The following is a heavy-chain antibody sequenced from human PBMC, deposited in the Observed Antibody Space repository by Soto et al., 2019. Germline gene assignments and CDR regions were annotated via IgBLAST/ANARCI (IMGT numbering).Heavy chain of an antibody. D-gene: IGHD3-9*01. Sequence: ASVKVSCKASGYTFTSYAMHWVRQAPGQRLEWMGWINAYNGNTNYAQKLQGRVTMTTDTSTSTAYMKLRSLRSDDTAVYYCARVFLNDILTGYYISGGTDAFDIWGQGTMVTVSS. CDR2: INAYNGNT. CDR3: ARVFLNDILTGYYISGGTDAFDI. V-gene: IGHV1-18*01. J-gene: IGHJ3*02. CDR1: GYTFTSYA.